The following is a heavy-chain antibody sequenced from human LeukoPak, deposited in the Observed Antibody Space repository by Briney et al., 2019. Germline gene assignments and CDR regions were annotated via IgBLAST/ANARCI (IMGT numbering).Heavy chain of an antibody. J-gene: IGHJ5*02. CDR2: IYHSGST. Sequence: SETLSLTRTVSGYSISSGYYWGWIRQPPGKGLEWIGSIYHSGSTYYNPSLKSRVTISVDTSKNQFSLKLSSVTAADTAVYYCARDGGYCSSTSCYNWFDPWGQGTLVTVSS. D-gene: IGHD2-2*01. CDR3: ARDGGYCSSTSCYNWFDP. CDR1: GYSISSGYY. V-gene: IGHV4-38-2*02.